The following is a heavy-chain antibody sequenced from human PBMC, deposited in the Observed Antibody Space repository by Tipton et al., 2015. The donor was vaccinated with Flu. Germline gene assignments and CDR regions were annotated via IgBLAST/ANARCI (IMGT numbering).Heavy chain of an antibody. Sequence: GLVKPSETLSLTCSVSGGSISDYRWSWLRQSPEKGPEWIGYMYYSGYINYNPSLKSRVTMSLDTSENQLSLKLSSLTAADTAVYYCARVAFIHDNRDYCYYSGLDVWGQGTTVTVS. CDR1: GGSISDYR. J-gene: IGHJ6*02. CDR2: MYYSGYI. V-gene: IGHV4-59*01. CDR3: ARVAFIHDNRDYCYYSGLDV. D-gene: IGHD3-16*01.